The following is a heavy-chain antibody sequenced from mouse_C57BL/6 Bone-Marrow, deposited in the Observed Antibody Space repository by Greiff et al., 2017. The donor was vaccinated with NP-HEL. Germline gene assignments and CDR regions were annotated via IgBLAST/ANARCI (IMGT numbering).Heavy chain of an antibody. Sequence: VQLQQPGAELVKPGASVKLSCKASGYTFTSYWMQWVKQRPGQGLEWIGEIDPSDSHTNYNQKFKGKATLTVDTSSSTAYMQLSSLTSEDSAVYYCARELLLGAMDYWGQGTSVTVSS. V-gene: IGHV1-50*01. J-gene: IGHJ4*01. CDR2: IDPSDSHT. CDR3: ARELLLGAMDY. CDR1: GYTFTSYW. D-gene: IGHD1-1*01.